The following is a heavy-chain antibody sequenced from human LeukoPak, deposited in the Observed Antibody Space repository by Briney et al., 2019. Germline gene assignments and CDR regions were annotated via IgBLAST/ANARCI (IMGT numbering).Heavy chain of an antibody. V-gene: IGHV1-2*02. CDR2: INPNSGGT. CDR1: AYTFTGCY. Sequence: ASVKVSCKASAYTFTGCYLHWVRQAPGQGFEWMGWINPNSGGTNYAQKFQGRVTMTRDTSISTAYMELRRLKSDDTAVYYCASGAGCYSPDYWGQGTLVTVSS. D-gene: IGHD3-10*01. J-gene: IGHJ4*02. CDR3: ASGAGCYSPDY.